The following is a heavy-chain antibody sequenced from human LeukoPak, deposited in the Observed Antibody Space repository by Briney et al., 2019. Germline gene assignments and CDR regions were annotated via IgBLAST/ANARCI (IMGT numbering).Heavy chain of an antibody. D-gene: IGHD5-12*01. CDR1: GGSISTYY. CDR2: IYYTGST. CDR3: ARDRGDGYDYFWDY. V-gene: IGHV4-59*01. Sequence: SETLSLTCTVSGGSISTYYWSWIRQPPGEGLEWIGYIYYTGSTNYNPSLKSRVTISVDTSKNQFSLKLSSVTAADTAVYYCARDRGDGYDYFWDYWGQGTLVTVSS. J-gene: IGHJ4*02.